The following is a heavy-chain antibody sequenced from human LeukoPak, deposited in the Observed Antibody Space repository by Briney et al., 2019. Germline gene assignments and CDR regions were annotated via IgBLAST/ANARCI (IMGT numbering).Heavy chain of an antibody. J-gene: IGHJ6*04. D-gene: IGHD3-3*01. V-gene: IGHV3-21*01. CDR2: ISSSSSYI. Sequence: GGXLXXXCAAXGFTFSSYSMXWVRQAPGKGLEXVSSISSSSSYIYYADSVKGRFTISRDNAKKSLYMQMNRLRAEDTAVYYCARSLRFLEWTPVQDVWGKGTTVTVSS. CDR1: GFTFSSYS. CDR3: ARSLRFLEWTPVQDV.